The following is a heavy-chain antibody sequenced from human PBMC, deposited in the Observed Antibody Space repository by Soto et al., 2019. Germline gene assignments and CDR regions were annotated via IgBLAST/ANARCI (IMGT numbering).Heavy chain of an antibody. D-gene: IGHD2-15*01. V-gene: IGHV3-33*01. CDR1: GFTFSSYG. J-gene: IGHJ4*02. CDR2: IWYDGSNK. Sequence: QVQLVESGGGVVQPGRSLRLSCAASGFTFSSYGMYWVRQAPGKGLEWVAVIWYDGSNKYYADSVKGRFTISRDNSKNTLYLQMNSLRAEDTAVYYCARDPDRLFRILYYFDYWGQGTLVTVSS. CDR3: ARDPDRLFRILYYFDY.